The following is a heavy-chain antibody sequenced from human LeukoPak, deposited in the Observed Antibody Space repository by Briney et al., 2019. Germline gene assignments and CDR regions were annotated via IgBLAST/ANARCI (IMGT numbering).Heavy chain of an antibody. CDR1: GFTFSSYA. CDR3: ARGFHILRQTDQIGNWFDP. Sequence: GRSLRLSCAASGFTFSSYAMHWVRQAPGKGLEWGAGISYDGSNKYYADSVKGRFTISRDNSKNTLYLQMNSLRAEDTAVYYCARGFHILRQTDQIGNWFDPWGQGTLVTVSS. V-gene: IGHV3-30-3*01. CDR2: ISYDGSNK. D-gene: IGHD3-9*01. J-gene: IGHJ5*02.